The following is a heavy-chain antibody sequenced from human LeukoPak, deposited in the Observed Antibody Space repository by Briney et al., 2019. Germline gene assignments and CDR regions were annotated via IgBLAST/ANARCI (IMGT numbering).Heavy chain of an antibody. V-gene: IGHV4-39*01. CDR2: IYYSGST. CDR3: ARGPTQRAFDY. CDR1: GGSISSSSYY. J-gene: IGHJ4*02. D-gene: IGHD6-25*01. Sequence: PSETLSLTCTVSGGSISSSSYYWGWIRQPPGKGLEWIGSIYYSGSTYYNPSLKSRVTISVDTSKNQFSLKLSSVTAADTAVYYCARGPTQRAFDYWGQGTLVTVSS.